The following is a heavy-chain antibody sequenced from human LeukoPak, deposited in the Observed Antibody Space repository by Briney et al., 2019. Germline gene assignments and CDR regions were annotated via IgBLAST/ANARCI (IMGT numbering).Heavy chain of an antibody. V-gene: IGHV4-59*01. J-gene: IGHJ3*02. CDR3: ARFTAGPYYYDSSGYSTWNDAFDI. CDR1: GGSISSYY. Sequence: SETLSLTCTVSGGSISSYYWSWIRQPPGKGLEWMGYIYYSGSTNYNPSLKSRVTISVDTSKNQFSLKLSSVTAADTAVYYCARFTAGPYYYDSSGYSTWNDAFDIWGQGTTVTVSS. CDR2: IYYSGST. D-gene: IGHD3-22*01.